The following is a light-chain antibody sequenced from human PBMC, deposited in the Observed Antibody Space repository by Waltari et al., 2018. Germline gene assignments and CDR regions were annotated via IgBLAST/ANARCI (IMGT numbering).Light chain of an antibody. CDR2: EVS. V-gene: IGKV2D-29*01. CDR1: QSLVHSSGGTY. J-gene: IGKJ2*01. CDR3: LQTVQFPYT. Sequence: DIVMTQTPLSSPVTLGQPASISCRSSQSLVHSSGGTYLYWHLQKPGKPPHLLIYEVSNRLSGVPDRFSGSGSGTDFTLKISRVEAEDVGVYYCLQTVQFPYTFGQGTKLEIK.